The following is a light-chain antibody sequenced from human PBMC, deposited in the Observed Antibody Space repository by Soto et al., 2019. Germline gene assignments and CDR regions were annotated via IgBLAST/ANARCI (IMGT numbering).Light chain of an antibody. Sequence: QPVLTQPPSASGTPGQRVTISCSGSSSNIGSHAVNWYQHLPGTAPKLLMYNNDQRPSGVPDRFSGSRSGSSASLAISGLQSEDEADYYCAAWDDSLNNVLFGGGTKLTVL. V-gene: IGLV1-44*01. CDR1: SSNIGSHA. J-gene: IGLJ2*01. CDR3: AAWDDSLNNVL. CDR2: NND.